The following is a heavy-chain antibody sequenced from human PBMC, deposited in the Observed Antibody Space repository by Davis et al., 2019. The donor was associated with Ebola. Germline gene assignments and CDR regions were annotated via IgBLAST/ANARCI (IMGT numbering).Heavy chain of an antibody. D-gene: IGHD3-10*01. Sequence: AASVKVSCKASGYTFTRSGISWARQAPGQGLEWMGWISAYNGNTNYAQNLQGRVTMTTDTSTSTAYMEVRSLRYDDTAVYYCARAVTMVLPSGWFDPWGQGTLVTVSS. V-gene: IGHV1-18*01. CDR1: GYTFTRSG. J-gene: IGHJ5*02. CDR2: ISAYNGNT. CDR3: ARAVTMVLPSGWFDP.